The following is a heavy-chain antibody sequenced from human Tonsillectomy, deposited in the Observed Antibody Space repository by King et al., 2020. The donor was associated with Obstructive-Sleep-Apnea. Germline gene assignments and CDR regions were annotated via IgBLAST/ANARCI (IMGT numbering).Heavy chain of an antibody. Sequence: VQLVQSGAEVKKPGSSMKVSCKASGGTFSSYAISWVRQAPGQGLEWMARIIPILDIANYEQKFQGRVTITADKSTSTAYMELSSLRSEDTAVYYCARDHWGNNGGGYFDYWGQGTLVTVSS. D-gene: IGHD7-27*01. V-gene: IGHV1-69*04. CDR1: GGTFSSYA. CDR3: ARDHWGNNGGGYFDY. J-gene: IGHJ4*02. CDR2: IIPILDIA.